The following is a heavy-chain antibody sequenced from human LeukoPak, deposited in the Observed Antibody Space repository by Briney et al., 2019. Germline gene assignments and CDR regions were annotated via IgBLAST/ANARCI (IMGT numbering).Heavy chain of an antibody. D-gene: IGHD2-15*01. CDR1: GGSFSSGGYY. Sequence: SETLSLTCTVSGGSFSSGGYYWSWIRQHPGKGLEWIGYIYYSGSTYYNPSLKSRVTISVDASKSQFSLKLSSVTAADTAVYYCAREPVIRYCSGGSCYGSRMIDYWGQGTLVTVSS. V-gene: IGHV4-31*03. CDR3: AREPVIRYCSGGSCYGSRMIDY. CDR2: IYYSGST. J-gene: IGHJ4*02.